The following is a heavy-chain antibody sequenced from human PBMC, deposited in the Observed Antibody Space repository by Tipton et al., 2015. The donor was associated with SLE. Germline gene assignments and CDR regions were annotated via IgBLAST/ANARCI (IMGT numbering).Heavy chain of an antibody. CDR2: IYTSGST. CDR1: GGSISSGSYY. D-gene: IGHD7-27*01. V-gene: IGHV4-61*02. Sequence: TLSLTCTVSGGSISSGSYYWTWIRQPAGKGLEWIGRIYTSGSTHYNPSLKSRVTISLDTSKNQFSLKLSSVTAADTAVYYCARDPNGGYGSFDYWGLGALVTVSS. CDR3: ARDPNGGYGSFDY. J-gene: IGHJ4*02.